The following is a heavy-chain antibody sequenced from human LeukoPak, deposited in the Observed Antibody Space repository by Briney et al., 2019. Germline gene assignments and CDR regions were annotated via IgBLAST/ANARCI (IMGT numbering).Heavy chain of an antibody. J-gene: IGHJ4*02. D-gene: IGHD1-26*01. V-gene: IGHV3-21*01. CDR1: GFILSDYN. Sequence: GGSLRLSCAGSGFILSDYNMNWVRQAPGKGLEWVSFIAISGTYITYADSVKGRFTISRDNAKNSLYLQMNSLRVEDTAVYYCTRDLSATARAYDYWGQGTLVTVSS. CDR3: TRDLSATARAYDY. CDR2: IAISGTYI.